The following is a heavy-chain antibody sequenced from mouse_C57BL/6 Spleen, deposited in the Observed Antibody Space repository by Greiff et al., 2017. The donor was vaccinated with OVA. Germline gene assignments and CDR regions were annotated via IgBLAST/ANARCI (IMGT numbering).Heavy chain of an antibody. J-gene: IGHJ4*01. CDR1: GYTFTTYP. CDR2: FHPYNDDT. D-gene: IGHD1-1*01. CDR3: ARGNYGSSSSYAMDY. V-gene: IGHV1-47*01. Sequence: QVQLKQSGAELVKPGASVKMSCKASGYTFTTYPIEWMKQNHGKSLEWIGNFHPYNDDTKYNEKFKGKATLTVEKSSSTVYLELSRLTSDDSAVYYCARGNYGSSSSYAMDYWGQGTSVTVSS.